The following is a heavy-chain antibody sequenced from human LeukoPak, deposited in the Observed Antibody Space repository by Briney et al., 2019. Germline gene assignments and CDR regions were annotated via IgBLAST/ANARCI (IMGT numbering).Heavy chain of an antibody. V-gene: IGHV3-21*01. CDR3: ARVARHFWSGYYDPPEASDY. CDR1: GFTFSDNS. Sequence: GGSLRLSRAASGFTFSDNSFNWVRQAPGKGLEWVSWISGSGADTYYVDSVTGRFLISRDNTRNSLYLQMNNLRAEDTAVYYCARVARHFWSGYYDPPEASDYWGQGTLVTVSS. J-gene: IGHJ4*02. D-gene: IGHD3-3*02. CDR2: ISGSGADT.